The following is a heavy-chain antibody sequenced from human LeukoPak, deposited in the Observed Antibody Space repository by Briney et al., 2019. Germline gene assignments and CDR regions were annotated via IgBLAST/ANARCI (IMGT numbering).Heavy chain of an antibody. Sequence: GRSLRLSCAASGFTFSSYWMHWVRQVPGKGLVWVARINPGGSSITYADSVKGRFTISRDNAKNTLYLHMDSLRAEDTGVYYCARSNQADDCWGQGTLVTVSS. CDR2: INPGGSSI. V-gene: IGHV3-74*01. J-gene: IGHJ4*02. CDR3: ARSNQADDC. D-gene: IGHD1-14*01. CDR1: GFTFSSYW.